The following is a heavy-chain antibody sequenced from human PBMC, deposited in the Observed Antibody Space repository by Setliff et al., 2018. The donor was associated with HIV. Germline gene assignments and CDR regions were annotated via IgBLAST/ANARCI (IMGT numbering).Heavy chain of an antibody. CDR3: ARGHSSSTNWFFDL. CDR1: GGSFSSYA. D-gene: IGHD6-6*01. J-gene: IGHJ2*01. V-gene: IGHV1-69*06. CDR2: IIPLFGTE. Sequence: GASVKVSCKASGGSFSSYAISWVRQAPGQGLEWMGRIIPLFGTENYAQKFQGRVTITADKFTTTAYMELSSLRSDDTAVYYCARGHSSSTNWFFDLWGRGTLVTVSS.